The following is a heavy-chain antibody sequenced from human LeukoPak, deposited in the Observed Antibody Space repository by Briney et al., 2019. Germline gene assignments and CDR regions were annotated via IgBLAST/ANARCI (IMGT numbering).Heavy chain of an antibody. J-gene: IGHJ5*02. CDR1: GYTFTSYA. CDR2: INTNTGNP. D-gene: IGHD3-10*01. V-gene: IGHV7-4-1*02. Sequence: HRASVKVSCKASGYTFTSYAMNWVRQAPGQGLEWMGWINTNTGNPTYAQGFTGRFVFSLDTSVSTAYLQISSLKAEDTAVYYCARYLNYGRLWFGESIAFDPWGQGTLVTVSS. CDR3: ARYLNYGRLWFGESIAFDP.